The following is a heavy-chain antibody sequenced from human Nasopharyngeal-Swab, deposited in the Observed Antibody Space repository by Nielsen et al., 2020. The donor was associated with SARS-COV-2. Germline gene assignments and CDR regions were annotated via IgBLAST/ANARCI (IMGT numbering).Heavy chain of an antibody. CDR1: GFTFSTYS. CDR3: ARVAVGDFWSGPSPRDMDV. CDR2: ISSSNYI. D-gene: IGHD3-3*01. Sequence: GGSLRLSCAASGFTFSTYSMNWVRQAPGKGLEWVSYISSSNYIYYADSLKGRFTISRDNAKNSLYLQMNSLRAEDTAVYYCARVAVGDFWSGPSPRDMDVWGQGTTVTVSS. V-gene: IGHV3-21*01. J-gene: IGHJ6*02.